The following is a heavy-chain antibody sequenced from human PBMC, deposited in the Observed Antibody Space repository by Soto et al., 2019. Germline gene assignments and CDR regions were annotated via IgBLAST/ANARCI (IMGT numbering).Heavy chain of an antibody. J-gene: IGHJ6*02. CDR3: AAELGFGKLSVV. CDR2: IIPLFGTT. D-gene: IGHD3-10*01. V-gene: IGHV1-69*01. CDR1: GDTFKNCV. Sequence: QVQVVQSGVEVRRPGSSVKVSCKASGDTFKNCVISWVRRAPGQGLEWMGGIIPLFGTTDFAQRFQGRLTSTTDESTTTAYMELSRLRSEDTATYYCAAELGFGKLSVVWGQGTTVIVSS.